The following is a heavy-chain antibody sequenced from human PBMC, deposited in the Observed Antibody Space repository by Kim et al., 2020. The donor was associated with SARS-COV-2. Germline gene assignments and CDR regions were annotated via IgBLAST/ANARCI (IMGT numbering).Heavy chain of an antibody. CDR2: ISYDGSNK. J-gene: IGHJ6*01. CDR3: ARGPITMIGSYYYYGM. CDR1: GFTFSSYA. Sequence: GGSLRLSCAASGFTFSSYAMHWVRQAPGKGLEWVAVISYDGSNKYYADSVKGRFTISRDNSKNTLYLHMNSLRAEDTAVYYCARGPITMIGSYYYYGM. D-gene: IGHD3-22*01. V-gene: IGHV3-30*04.